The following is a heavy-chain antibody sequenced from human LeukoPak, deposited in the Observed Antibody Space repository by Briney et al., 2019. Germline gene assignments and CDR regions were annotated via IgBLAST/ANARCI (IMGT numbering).Heavy chain of an antibody. J-gene: IGHJ4*02. Sequence: PSETLSLTCTVSGGSISSGNYHWSWIRQPAGKGLEWIGRINTSGSTKDNPSLKNRVTISIDTSKNQFSLKLTSVTAADTAVYYCAREETYYYDTSGYYLYYFDYWGQGTLVTVSS. CDR1: GGSISSGNYH. D-gene: IGHD3-22*01. V-gene: IGHV4-61*02. CDR2: INTSGST. CDR3: AREETYYYDTSGYYLYYFDY.